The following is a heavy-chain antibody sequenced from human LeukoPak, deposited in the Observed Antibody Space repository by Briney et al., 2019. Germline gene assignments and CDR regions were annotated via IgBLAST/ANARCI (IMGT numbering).Heavy chain of an antibody. CDR1: GFTFSSYA. J-gene: IGHJ4*02. CDR3: ASPNYDILTGYPGSLDYFDY. V-gene: IGHV3-23*01. CDR2: ISGSGGST. D-gene: IGHD3-9*01. Sequence: PGGSLRLSCAASGFTFSSYAMSWVRQAPGKGLEWVSAISGSGGSTYYAGSVKGRFTISRDNSKNTLYLQMNSLRAEDTAVYYCASPNYDILTGYPGSLDYFDYWGQGTLVTVSS.